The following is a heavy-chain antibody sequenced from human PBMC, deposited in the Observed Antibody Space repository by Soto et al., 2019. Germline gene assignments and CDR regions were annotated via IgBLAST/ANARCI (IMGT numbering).Heavy chain of an antibody. J-gene: IGHJ6*02. Sequence: GASVKVSCKASGYTFTGYYMHWVRQAPGQGLEWMGWINPNSGGTNYAQKFQGWVTMTRDTSISTAYMELSRLRSDDTAVYYCARDPFSVTTSSYYYYYGMDVWGQGTTVTVSS. CDR2: INPNSGGT. CDR3: ARDPFSVTTSSYYYYYGMDV. D-gene: IGHD4-4*01. CDR1: GYTFTGYY. V-gene: IGHV1-2*04.